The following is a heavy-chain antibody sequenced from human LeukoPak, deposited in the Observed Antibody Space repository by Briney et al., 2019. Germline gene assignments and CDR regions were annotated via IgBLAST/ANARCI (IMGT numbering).Heavy chain of an antibody. V-gene: IGHV4-59*01. CDR1: GGSISSYY. J-gene: IGHJ6*03. Sequence: SETLSLNCTVAGGSISSYYWSWIRQPPGKGLEWIGYIYYSGSTNYNPSLKSRVTISVDTSKNQFSLKLSSVTAADTAVYYCARDNYYMDVWGKGTTVTVSS. CDR2: IYYSGST. CDR3: ARDNYYMDV.